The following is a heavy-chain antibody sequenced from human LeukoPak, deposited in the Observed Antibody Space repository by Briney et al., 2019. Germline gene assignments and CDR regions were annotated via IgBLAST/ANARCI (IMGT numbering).Heavy chain of an antibody. V-gene: IGHV1-69*05. Sequence: ASVKVSCKASGGTFSSYAISWARQAPGQGLEWMGRIIPIFGTANYAQKFQGRVTITTDESTSTAYMELSSLRSEDTAVYYCARVYGDYGFDYWGKGTLVTVSS. D-gene: IGHD4-17*01. CDR2: IIPIFGTA. J-gene: IGHJ4*02. CDR1: GGTFSSYA. CDR3: ARVYGDYGFDY.